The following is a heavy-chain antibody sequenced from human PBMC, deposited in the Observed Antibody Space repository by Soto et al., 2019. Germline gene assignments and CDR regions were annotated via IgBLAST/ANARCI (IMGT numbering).Heavy chain of an antibody. CDR2: IYFSGST. CDR3: ARVNSGRNWFDP. CDR1: GDSVSSASFY. J-gene: IGHJ5*02. Sequence: SETLSLTCTVSGDSVSSASFYCICIRQAPGKGLELIGFIYFSGSTNYNPSLKSRVTMSLGTSKNQFSLKLRSVTPADTAVYFCARVNSGRNWFDPWGQGTLVTVPQ. D-gene: IGHD6-19*01. V-gene: IGHV4-61*01.